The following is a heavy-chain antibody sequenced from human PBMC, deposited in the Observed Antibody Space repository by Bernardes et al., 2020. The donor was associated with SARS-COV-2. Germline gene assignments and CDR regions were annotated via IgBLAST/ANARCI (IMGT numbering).Heavy chain of an antibody. CDR1: GGSIRSYY. V-gene: IGHV4-59*01. CDR2: IYHTGTT. Sequence: SETLSLTCTVSGGSIRSYYWSWIRQSPGKGLDWIGYIYHTGTTNYNPSFRSRATISVDPSKNQFSLKLNSVTAADTAVYYCARVGFRDGWFDTWSQGALVTGSS. CDR3: ARVGFRDGWFDT. J-gene: IGHJ5*02. D-gene: IGHD3-10*01.